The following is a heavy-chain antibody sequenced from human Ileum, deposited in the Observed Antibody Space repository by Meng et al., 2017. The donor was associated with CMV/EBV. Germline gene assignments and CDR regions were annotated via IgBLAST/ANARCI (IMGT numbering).Heavy chain of an antibody. CDR1: GGSISSGGYY. CDR2: IYYSGST. J-gene: IGHJ4*02. D-gene: IGHD4-11*01. V-gene: IGHV4-31*03. Sequence: CTVSGGSISSGGYYWSWIRQHPGKGLEWIGYIYYSGSTYYNPSLKSRITISVDTSKNQLSLRLSSVTAADTAVYYCAGDYSNYIGRYWGQGTLVTVSS. CDR3: AGDYSNYIGRY.